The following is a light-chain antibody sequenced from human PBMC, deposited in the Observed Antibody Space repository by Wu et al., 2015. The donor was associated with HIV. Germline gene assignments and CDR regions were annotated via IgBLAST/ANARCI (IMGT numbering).Light chain of an antibody. CDR3: QHCDHLPXI. CDR1: HDIGNN. Sequence: DIQMTQSPSSLSASVGDRVTISCQASHDIGNNLNWYQQKPGKPPKLLIYGASNLETGVPSKFSGSASGRHFTFTISSLQPEDIATYYCQHCDHLPXIFGQGTRLEI. CDR2: GAS. J-gene: IGKJ2*01. V-gene: IGKV1-33*01.